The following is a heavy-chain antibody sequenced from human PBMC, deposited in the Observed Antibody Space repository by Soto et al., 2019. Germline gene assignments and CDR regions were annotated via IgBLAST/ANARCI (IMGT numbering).Heavy chain of an antibody. CDR1: GFTFGSYA. J-gene: IGHJ6*03. V-gene: IGHV3-23*01. CDR3: AKPQASCSYCSGGNSYGDYYYYMDV. CDR2: ISGSGGST. Sequence: PGGSLRLSCAASGFTFGSYAMSWVRQAPGKGLEWVSAISGSGGSTYYADSVKGRFTISRDNSKNTLYLQMNSLRAEDTAVYYCAKPQASCSYCSGGNSYGDYYYYMDVWGKGTTVTVSS. D-gene: IGHD2-15*01.